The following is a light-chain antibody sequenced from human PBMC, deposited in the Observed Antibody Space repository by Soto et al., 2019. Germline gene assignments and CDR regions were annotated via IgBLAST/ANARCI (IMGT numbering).Light chain of an antibody. Sequence: QAVVTQAPSASGTPGQRITISCSGATSNIGTNPVGWFQQLPGTAPKLLIYSDDQRPSGVPDRISGSKSGTSASLAISGLQSEDEADYYCAAWDNSLSGWAFGGGTKLTVL. V-gene: IGLV1-44*01. CDR1: TSNIGTNP. CDR2: SDD. J-gene: IGLJ3*02. CDR3: AAWDNSLSGWA.